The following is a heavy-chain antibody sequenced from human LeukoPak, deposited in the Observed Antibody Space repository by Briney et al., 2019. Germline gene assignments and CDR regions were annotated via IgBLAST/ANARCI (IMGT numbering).Heavy chain of an antibody. CDR3: AGGRPVFDY. CDR2: INHSGST. Sequence: PSETLSLTCAVYGGSFSGYYWSWIRQPPGKGLEWIGEINHSGSTNYNPSLKSRVTISVDTSKNQFPLNLSSVTAADTAVYYCAGGRPVFDYWGQGTLVTVSS. CDR1: GGSFSGYY. J-gene: IGHJ4*02. V-gene: IGHV4-34*01.